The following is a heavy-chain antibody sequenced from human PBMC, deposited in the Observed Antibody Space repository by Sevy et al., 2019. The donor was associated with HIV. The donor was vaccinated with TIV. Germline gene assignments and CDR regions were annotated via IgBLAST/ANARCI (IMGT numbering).Heavy chain of an antibody. CDR2: ISSSSSYI. V-gene: IGHV3-21*01. D-gene: IGHD5-12*01. CDR1: GFTFSSYS. Sequence: GGSLRLSCAASGFTFSSYSMNWVRQAPGKGLEWVSSISSSSSYIYYADSVKGRFTISRDNAKNSLYLQMNSLRAEDTAVYYCARVERWLQNDAFDIWGQGTMVTVSS. CDR3: ARVERWLQNDAFDI. J-gene: IGHJ3*02.